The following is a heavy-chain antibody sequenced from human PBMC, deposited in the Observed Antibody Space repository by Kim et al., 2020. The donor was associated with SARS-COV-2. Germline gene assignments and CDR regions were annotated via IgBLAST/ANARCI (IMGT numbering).Heavy chain of an antibody. CDR2: IYYSGST. CDR3: ARHLRLGYCSGGSCYYFDY. CDR1: GGSISSSSYY. Sequence: SETLSLTCTVSGGSISSSSYYWGWIRQPPGKGLEWIGSIYYSGSTYYNPSLKSRVTISVDTSKNQFSLKLSSVTAADTAVYYCARHLRLGYCSGGSCYYFDYWGQGTLVTVSS. D-gene: IGHD2-15*01. V-gene: IGHV4-39*01. J-gene: IGHJ4*02.